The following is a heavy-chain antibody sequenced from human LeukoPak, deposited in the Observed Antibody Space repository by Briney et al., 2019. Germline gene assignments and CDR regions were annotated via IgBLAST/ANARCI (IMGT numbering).Heavy chain of an antibody. CDR2: IIPIFGTA. D-gene: IGHD6-6*01. Sequence: GASVKVSCKASGGTFSSYAISWVRQAPGQGLEWMGGIIPIFGTANYAQKFQGRVTITTDESTSTAYMELSSLRSEDTAVYYCARCGAKQLDGWFDPWGQGTLVTVSS. J-gene: IGHJ5*02. CDR3: ARCGAKQLDGWFDP. CDR1: GGTFSSYA. V-gene: IGHV1-69*05.